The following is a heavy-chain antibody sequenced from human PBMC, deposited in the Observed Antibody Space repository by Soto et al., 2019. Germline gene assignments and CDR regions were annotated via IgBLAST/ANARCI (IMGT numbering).Heavy chain of an antibody. V-gene: IGHV3-33*01. D-gene: IGHD3-3*01. CDR2: IWFDGTNK. CDR3: ARYPSYDSTGPPWGYYYGMDA. Sequence: QVQLVESGGGVVQPGGSLRLSCAVSGVNFNTFGMHWVRQLPGKGLEWVAVIWFDGTNKYYADSVKGRFTISRDISKSTLHLQMTRLRSEDTAVYYCARYPSYDSTGPPWGYYYGMDAWCQGTTVTVSS. CDR1: GVNFNTFG. J-gene: IGHJ6*02.